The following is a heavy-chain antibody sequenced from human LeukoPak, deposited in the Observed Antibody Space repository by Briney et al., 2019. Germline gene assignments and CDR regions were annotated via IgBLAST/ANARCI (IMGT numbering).Heavy chain of an antibody. Sequence: QASETLSLTCTVSGGSISSYYWSWIRQPAGKGLEWIGRIYTSGSTNYNPSLKSRVTMSVDTSKNQFSLKLSSVTAADTAVYYCARVITMVRGDNWFDPWGQGTLVTVSS. J-gene: IGHJ5*02. D-gene: IGHD3-10*01. CDR3: ARVITMVRGDNWFDP. CDR1: GGSISSYY. V-gene: IGHV4-4*07. CDR2: IYTSGST.